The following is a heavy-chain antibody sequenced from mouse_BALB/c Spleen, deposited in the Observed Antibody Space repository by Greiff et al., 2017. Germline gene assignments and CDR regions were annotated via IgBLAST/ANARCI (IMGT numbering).Heavy chain of an antibody. CDR3: TREAYGNYFAY. J-gene: IGHJ3*01. CDR2: IYPSDSYT. D-gene: IGHD2-1*01. Sequence: QVQLQQPGAELVRPGASVKLSCKASGYTFTSYWINWVKQRPGQGLEWIGNIYPSDSYTNYNQKFKDKATLTVDKSSSTAYMQLSSPTSEDSAVYYCTREAYGNYFAYWGQGTLVTVSA. CDR1: GYTFTSYW. V-gene: IGHV1-69*02.